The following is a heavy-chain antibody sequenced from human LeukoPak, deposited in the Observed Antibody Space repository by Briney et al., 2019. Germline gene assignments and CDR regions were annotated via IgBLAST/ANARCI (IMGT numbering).Heavy chain of an antibody. CDR3: ARDRITIFGVVTGPYYYYGMDV. Sequence: SVKVSCKASGGTFSSYAISWVRQAPGQGLEWMGRIIPILGIANYAQKFQGRVTITADKSTSTAYMELSSLRSEDTAVYYCARDRITIFGVVTGPYYYYGMDVWGQGTTVTVSS. CDR2: IIPILGIA. CDR1: GGTFSSYA. V-gene: IGHV1-69*04. J-gene: IGHJ6*02. D-gene: IGHD3-3*01.